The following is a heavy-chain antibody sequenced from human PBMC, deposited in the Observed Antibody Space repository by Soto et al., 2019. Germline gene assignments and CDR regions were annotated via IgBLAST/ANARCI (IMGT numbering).Heavy chain of an antibody. V-gene: IGHV3-7*03. Sequence: GGSLRLSCAASGFTFSSYWMSWVRQAPGKGLEWVANIKQDGSEKYYVDSVRGRFTISRDNAKNSLYLQMNSLRAEDTAVYYCARVPYDSKPLYYFDYWGQGTLVTVSS. CDR1: GFTFSSYW. CDR2: IKQDGSEK. D-gene: IGHD3-22*01. CDR3: ARVPYDSKPLYYFDY. J-gene: IGHJ4*02.